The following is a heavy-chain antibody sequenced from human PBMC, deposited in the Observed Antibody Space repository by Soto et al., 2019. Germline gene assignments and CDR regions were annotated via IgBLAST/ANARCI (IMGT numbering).Heavy chain of an antibody. CDR2: ICWDEDK. D-gene: IGHD5-12*01. V-gene: IGHV2-5*02. Sequence: QITLKESGPTLVKPTQTLTLTCTFSGFSLSTRGEAVDWYREPPGKALEWLALICWDEDKWYSPSLKSRLTINDDTSKTQVVLSMTNMDPVNTAAYCCAHRPRGYAYYFDYWGQGTLVTVSS. J-gene: IGHJ4*02. CDR3: AHRPRGYAYYFDY. CDR1: GFSLSTRGEA.